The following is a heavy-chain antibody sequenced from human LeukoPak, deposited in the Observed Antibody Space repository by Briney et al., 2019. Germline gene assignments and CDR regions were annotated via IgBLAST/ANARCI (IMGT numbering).Heavy chain of an antibody. CDR1: GFTFSSYA. CDR2: ISGSGGST. D-gene: IGHD4/OR15-4a*01. J-gene: IGHJ6*03. V-gene: IGHV3-23*01. CDR3: TKWGASEYYYYYYYMDV. Sequence: GGSLRLSCAASGFTFSSYAMSWVRQAPGKGLEWVSAISGSGGSTYYADSVKGRFTISRDNSKNTLYLQMNSLRAEDTAVNYCTKWGASEYYYYYYYMDVWGKGTTVTVSS.